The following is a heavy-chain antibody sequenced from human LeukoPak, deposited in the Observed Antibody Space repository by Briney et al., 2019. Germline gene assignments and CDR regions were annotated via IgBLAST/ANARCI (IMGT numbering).Heavy chain of an antibody. CDR2: ITGSGITI. V-gene: IGHV3-48*03. D-gene: IGHD1-26*01. J-gene: IGHJ4*02. Sequence: GGSLRLSCAASGFRISSYDLNWVRQAPGKGLEWLSYITGSGITIYYADSVKGRFTISRDNAKNSLYLQMNSLRDEDTALYYCARDKVVGATFFDYWGQGTLVTVSS. CDR3: ARDKVVGATFFDY. CDR1: GFRISSYD.